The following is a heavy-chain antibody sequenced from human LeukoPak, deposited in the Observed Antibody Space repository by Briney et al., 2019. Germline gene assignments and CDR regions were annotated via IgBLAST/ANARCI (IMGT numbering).Heavy chain of an antibody. D-gene: IGHD3-10*01. CDR3: ARGIVRGVSAPDI. J-gene: IGHJ3*02. CDR2: IDTSGNT. CDR1: GGSISIYR. Sequence: SETLSLTCTLSGGSISIYRWSWIRQPAGKGLEWMGRIDTSGNTNYNPSLNGRVTMSVDTSKTQFYLNLRSVTAADTAIYYYARGIVRGVSAPDIWGQGTMVTVSS. V-gene: IGHV4-4*07.